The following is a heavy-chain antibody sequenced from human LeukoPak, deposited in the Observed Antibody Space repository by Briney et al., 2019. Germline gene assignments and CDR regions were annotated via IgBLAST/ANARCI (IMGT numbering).Heavy chain of an antibody. CDR1: GFTFSSYS. D-gene: IGHD5-12*01. J-gene: IGHJ4*02. CDR2: ISSSSSSI. V-gene: IGHV3-21*01. CDR3: ARDKDSGYDRIFDY. Sequence: PGGSLRLSCAASGFTFSSYSMNWVRQAPGKGLEWVSSISSSSSSIYYADSVKGRITISRDSAKNSLYLLMNSLRAEDTAVYYCARDKDSGYDRIFDYWGQGTLVTVSS.